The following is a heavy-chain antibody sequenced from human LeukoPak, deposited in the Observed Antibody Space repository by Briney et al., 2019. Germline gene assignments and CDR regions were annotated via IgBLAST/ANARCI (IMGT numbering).Heavy chain of an antibody. Sequence: PGGSLRLSCAASGFTFSSYGMHWVRQAPGKGLEWVAVIWYDGSNKYYADSVKGRFTISRDNSKNTLYLQMNSLRAEDTAVYYCASGPLYSYGFHWGQGTLVTVSS. V-gene: IGHV3-33*01. D-gene: IGHD5-18*01. CDR2: IWYDGSNK. CDR3: ASGPLYSYGFH. CDR1: GFTFSSYG. J-gene: IGHJ4*02.